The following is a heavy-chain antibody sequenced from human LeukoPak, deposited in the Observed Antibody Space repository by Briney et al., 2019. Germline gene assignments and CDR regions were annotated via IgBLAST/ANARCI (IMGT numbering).Heavy chain of an antibody. CDR2: IYPGDSDT. Sequence: GESLKISCKGSGYSFTSYWIGWVRQMPGKGLEWMGIIYPGDSDTRYSPSFQGQVTISADKSISTAYLQWSSLKASDTAMYYCATSPNVRDSGSQNWGQGTLVTVSS. V-gene: IGHV5-51*01. D-gene: IGHD1-26*01. J-gene: IGHJ4*02. CDR1: GYSFTSYW. CDR3: ATSPNVRDSGSQN.